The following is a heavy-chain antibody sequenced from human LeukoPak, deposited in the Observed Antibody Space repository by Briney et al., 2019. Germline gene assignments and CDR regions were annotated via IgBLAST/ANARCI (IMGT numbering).Heavy chain of an antibody. Sequence: SVKVSCKASGGTFSSYAISWVRQAPGQGLEWMGGIIPIFGTANYAQKFQGRVTITTDESTSTAYMELSSLRSEDTAVYYCARSIAAAGRNWFDPWGQGTLVTVSS. CDR1: GGTFSSYA. CDR3: ARSIAAAGRNWFDP. V-gene: IGHV1-69*05. J-gene: IGHJ5*02. D-gene: IGHD6-13*01. CDR2: IIPIFGTA.